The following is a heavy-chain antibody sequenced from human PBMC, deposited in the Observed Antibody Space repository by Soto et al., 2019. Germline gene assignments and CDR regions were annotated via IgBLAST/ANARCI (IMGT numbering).Heavy chain of an antibody. J-gene: IGHJ4*02. D-gene: IGHD2-2*01. CDR2: IYYTGST. CDR1: GGSITTGTYY. V-gene: IGHV4-39*01. Sequence: PSETLSLTCTVSGGSITTGTYYWGWIRQPPGKGLEWIGTIYYTGSTYYNPSLKSRVTMSVDTSKNQLSLNLNSVTAADTAVYYCAPEPRFCVSSSCPFDSWGQGTLVTVS. CDR3: APEPRFCVSSSCPFDS.